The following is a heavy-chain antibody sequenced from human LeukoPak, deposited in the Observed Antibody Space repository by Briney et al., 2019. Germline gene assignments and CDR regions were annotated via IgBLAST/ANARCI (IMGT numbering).Heavy chain of an antibody. CDR1: GYTFTSYG. V-gene: IGHV1-18*01. J-gene: IGHJ4*02. CDR2: ISAYNGNT. CDR3: AREVKVVVASYYYFDY. D-gene: IGHD2-15*01. Sequence: ASVKVSCKASGYTFTSYGISWVRRAPGQGLEWMGWISAYNGNTNYAQKLQGRVTMTTDTSTSTAYMELRSLRSDDTAVYYCAREVKVVVASYYYFDYWGQGTLVTVSS.